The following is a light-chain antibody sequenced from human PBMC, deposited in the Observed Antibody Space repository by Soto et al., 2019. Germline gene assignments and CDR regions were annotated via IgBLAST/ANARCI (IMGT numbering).Light chain of an antibody. J-gene: IGKJ2*01. Sequence: DIQMTQSPSTLSASVGDRVTITCRASQSISSWLAWYQKKPGKAPKLLIYDASSLESGVPSRFSGSGSGTEFTLTISSLQPDDFATYYFQQYNSYYTFGQGTKLEIK. CDR3: QQYNSYYT. CDR2: DAS. V-gene: IGKV1-5*01. CDR1: QSISSW.